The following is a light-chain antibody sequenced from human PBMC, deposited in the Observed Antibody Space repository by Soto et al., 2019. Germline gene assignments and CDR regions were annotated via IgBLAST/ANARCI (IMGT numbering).Light chain of an antibody. J-gene: IGLJ3*02. Sequence: QSALTQPASVSGSPGQSITISCTGTSSDVGGYNYVSWYQQHAGKAPKLMMYEVSNRPSGVSNRFSGSKSGNTASLTISGLQAEDEADYYCSSYTTSSTHWVFGGGTKLTVL. CDR2: EVS. CDR3: SSYTTSSTHWV. CDR1: SSDVGGYNY. V-gene: IGLV2-14*01.